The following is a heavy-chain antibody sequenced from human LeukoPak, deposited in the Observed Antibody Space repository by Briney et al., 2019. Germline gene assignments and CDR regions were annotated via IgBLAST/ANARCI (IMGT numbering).Heavy chain of an antibody. J-gene: IGHJ4*02. CDR1: GGTFSSYA. Sequence: SVKVSCKASGGTFSSYAISWVRQAPGQGLEWMGGIIPIFGTANYAQKFQGRVTITTDESTSTAYMELSSLRSEDTAVYYCARSGVLLWFEDQEKATFDYWGQGTLVTVSS. D-gene: IGHD3-10*01. CDR2: IIPIFGTA. CDR3: ARSGVLLWFEDQEKATFDY. V-gene: IGHV1-69*05.